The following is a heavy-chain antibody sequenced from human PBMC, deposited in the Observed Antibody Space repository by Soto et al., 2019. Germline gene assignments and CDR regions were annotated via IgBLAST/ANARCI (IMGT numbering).Heavy chain of an antibody. J-gene: IGHJ6*02. D-gene: IGHD3-22*01. Sequence: ASVKVSCKASGYTFTGYYMHWVRQAPGQGLEWMGWINPNSGGTNYAQKFQGWVTMTRDTSISTAYMELSRLRSDDTAVYYCARVGHYYDSSGRYYYYGMDVWGQGTTVTVSS. CDR3: ARVGHYYDSSGRYYYYGMDV. CDR1: GYTFTGYY. CDR2: INPNSGGT. V-gene: IGHV1-2*04.